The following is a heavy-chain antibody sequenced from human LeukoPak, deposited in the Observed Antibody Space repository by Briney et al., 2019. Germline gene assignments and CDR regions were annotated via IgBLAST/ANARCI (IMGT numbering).Heavy chain of an antibody. CDR2: IIPIFGTE. CDR1: GGTFSSYA. Sequence: VASVKVSCKASGGTFSSYAISWVRQAPGQGLEWMGGIIPIFGTENYAQKFQGRVTITTDESTSTAYMELSSLRSEDTAVYYCARGRTYCSSTSCYTGYFDYWGQGTLVTVSS. CDR3: ARGRTYCSSTSCYTGYFDY. D-gene: IGHD2-2*02. V-gene: IGHV1-69*05. J-gene: IGHJ4*02.